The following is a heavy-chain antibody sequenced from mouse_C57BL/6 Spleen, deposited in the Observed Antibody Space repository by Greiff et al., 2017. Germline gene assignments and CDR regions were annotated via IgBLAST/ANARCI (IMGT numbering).Heavy chain of an antibody. Sequence: QVQLKQPGAELVKPGASVKLSCKASGYTFTSYWMHWVKQRPGQGLEWIGMIYPNSGSTNYNEKFKSKATLTVDKSSSTAYMQLSSLTSEDSAVYYCARSQTGYFAYWGQGTTLTVSS. CDR3: ARSQTGYFAY. V-gene: IGHV1-64*01. CDR1: GYTFTSYW. J-gene: IGHJ2*01. CDR2: IYPNSGST.